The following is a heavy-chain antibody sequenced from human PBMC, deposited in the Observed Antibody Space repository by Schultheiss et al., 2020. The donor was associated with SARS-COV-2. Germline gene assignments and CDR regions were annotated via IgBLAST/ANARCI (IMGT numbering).Heavy chain of an antibody. CDR1: GGSISSYY. Sequence: SETLSLTCTVSGGSISSYYWSWIRQPPGKGLEWIGYIYYSGSTNYNPSLKSRVTISVDTSKNQFSLKLSSVTAADTAVYYCARGVVVVPAASPYYYYMDVWGKGTTVTVSS. CDR2: IYYSGST. CDR3: ARGVVVVPAASPYYYYMDV. V-gene: IGHV4-59*12. J-gene: IGHJ6*03. D-gene: IGHD2-2*01.